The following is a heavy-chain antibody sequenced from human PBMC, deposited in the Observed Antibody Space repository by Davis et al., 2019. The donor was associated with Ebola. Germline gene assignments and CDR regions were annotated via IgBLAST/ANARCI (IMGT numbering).Heavy chain of an antibody. D-gene: IGHD5-18*01. CDR1: GGSISDYF. V-gene: IGHV4-59*08. CDR2: IYGEST. Sequence: SETLSLTCIVSGGSISDYFWSWIRQPPGRGREWIGYIYGESTKYNASLQSRVTISVDTSKNQFSLKLKSVTAADTAVYFCARPRDFGYGNPFDLWGQGAVVTVSP. CDR3: ARPRDFGYGNPFDL. J-gene: IGHJ3*01.